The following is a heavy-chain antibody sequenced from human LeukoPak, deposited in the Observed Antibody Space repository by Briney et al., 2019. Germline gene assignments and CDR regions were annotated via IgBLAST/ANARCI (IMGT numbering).Heavy chain of an antibody. CDR2: ISSRSGYI. Sequence: PGGSLRLSCAASGFTFSSYSMNWVRKAPGKGLEWVSSISSRSGYIYYADSVKGRFTISRDNAKTSLYLQMNSLRAEDTALYYCAKDRTTYSLNFDIGGEGTMVTVSS. CDR1: GFTFSSYS. CDR3: AKDRTTYSLNFDI. J-gene: IGHJ3*02. V-gene: IGHV3-21*04. D-gene: IGHD4-17*01.